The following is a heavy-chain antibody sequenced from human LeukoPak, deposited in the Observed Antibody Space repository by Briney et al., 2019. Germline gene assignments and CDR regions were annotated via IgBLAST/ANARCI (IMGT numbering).Heavy chain of an antibody. Sequence: ASVKVSCKTSKNMFTGYFMHWVRQAPGQGLELIVWINPNSGGTLFARRFQGRVTMTRDTSIGATYMELSRLTSDDTALYYCAAQCNDDFCYKRDYMDVWGKGTMVIVSS. V-gene: IGHV1-2*02. D-gene: IGHD2-2*02. CDR2: INPNSGGT. J-gene: IGHJ6*03. CDR3: AAQCNDDFCYKRDYMDV. CDR1: KNMFTGYF.